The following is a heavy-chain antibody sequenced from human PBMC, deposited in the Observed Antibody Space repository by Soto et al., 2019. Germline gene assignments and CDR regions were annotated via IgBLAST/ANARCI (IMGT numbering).Heavy chain of an antibody. D-gene: IGHD3-3*01. CDR1: GGTISGYY. CDR2: IYSSGNT. J-gene: IGHJ5*02. Sequence: SETMSLTCSVSGGTISGYYWTWIRQPAGKGLEWIGRIYSSGNTKYNPSLQSRVTMSLDTSNNQFSLRLTSVTAADTAVYYCARGQRFSDWFDPWGQGTLVTVSS. V-gene: IGHV4-4*07. CDR3: ARGQRFSDWFDP.